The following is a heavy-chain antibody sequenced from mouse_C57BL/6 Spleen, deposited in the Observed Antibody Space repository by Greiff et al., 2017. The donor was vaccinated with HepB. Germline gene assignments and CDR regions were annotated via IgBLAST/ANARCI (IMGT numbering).Heavy chain of an antibody. CDR2: IYPRSGNT. CDR3: ARCGGHAMDY. V-gene: IGHV1-81*01. CDR1: GYTFTSYG. Sequence: QVQLQQSGAELARPGASVKLSCKASGYTFTSYGISWVKQRTGQGLEWIGEIYPRSGNTYYNEKFKGKATLTEDKSSSTAYMELRSLTSEDSAVYFCARCGGHAMDYWGQGTSVTVSS. J-gene: IGHJ4*01.